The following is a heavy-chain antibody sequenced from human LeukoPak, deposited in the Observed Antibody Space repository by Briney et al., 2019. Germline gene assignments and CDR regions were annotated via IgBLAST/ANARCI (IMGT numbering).Heavy chain of an antibody. CDR3: ARDPMYYYGSGSPIDY. V-gene: IGHV3-21*01. Sequence: GGSLRLSCAASGFTFSSYSMNWVPQAPGKGLEWVSSISSSSSYICYADSVKGRFTISRDNAKNSLYLQMNSLRAEDTAVYYCARDPMYYYGSGSPIDYWGQGTLVTVSS. CDR2: ISSSSSYI. CDR1: GFTFSSYS. D-gene: IGHD3-10*01. J-gene: IGHJ4*02.